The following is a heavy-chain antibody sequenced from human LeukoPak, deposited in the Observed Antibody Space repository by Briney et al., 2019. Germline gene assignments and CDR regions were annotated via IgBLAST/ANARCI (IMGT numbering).Heavy chain of an antibody. CDR2: ISTGSSTT. Sequence: GGSLRLSCAASEFAFSTYNMNWVRQAPGKGLEWVSYISTGSSTTYYADSVKGRFTISRDNVENSLYLQMNSLRDEDTAVYYCASPYSSGWSTSFDYWGQGTLVTVSS. J-gene: IGHJ4*02. V-gene: IGHV3-48*02. CDR3: ASPYSSGWSTSFDY. CDR1: EFAFSTYN. D-gene: IGHD6-19*01.